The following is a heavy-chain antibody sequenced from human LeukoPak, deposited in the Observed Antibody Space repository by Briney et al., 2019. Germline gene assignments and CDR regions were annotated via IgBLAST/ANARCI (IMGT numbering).Heavy chain of an antibody. V-gene: IGHV3-33*01. CDR3: ARDGSGWSRDV. J-gene: IGHJ6*02. Sequence: GGSLRLSCAASGFTFSSYGMHWVRQAPGKGLEWVALIWYDGRNEFYVDSVKGRFTISRDNSKNSLYLQMNSLTAEDTALYYCARDGSGWSRDVWGQGTTVTVSS. CDR2: IWYDGRNE. CDR1: GFTFSSYG. D-gene: IGHD6-19*01.